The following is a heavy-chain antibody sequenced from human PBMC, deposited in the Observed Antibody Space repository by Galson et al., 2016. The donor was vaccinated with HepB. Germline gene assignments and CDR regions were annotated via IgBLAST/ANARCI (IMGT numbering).Heavy chain of an antibody. V-gene: IGHV1-2*02. CDR3: AKVGQWRSSWYYFDY. CDR1: GYTFTDYY. J-gene: IGHJ4*02. CDR2: INPYSGGT. D-gene: IGHD6-13*01. Sequence: SVKVSCKASGYTFTDYYIHWVRQAPGQGLEWMGWINPYSGGTNYAQKFQGRVTMTRDTSISTVYMELSRLRFDNTAKYFCAKVGQWRSSWYYFDYWGQGTLVTVSS.